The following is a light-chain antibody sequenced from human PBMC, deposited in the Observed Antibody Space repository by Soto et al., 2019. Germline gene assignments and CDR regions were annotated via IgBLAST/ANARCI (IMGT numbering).Light chain of an antibody. J-gene: IGLJ2*01. CDR3: QVWDSSSDHVV. Sequence: SYELTQPPSVSVAPGQTARITCGGHNIGSKSVHWYQQKPGQAPVLVVYDDSVRPSGIPERFSGSNSGNTATLTISRVEAGDEADYYCQVWDSSSDHVVFGGGTKLTVL. V-gene: IGLV3-21*02. CDR1: NIGSKS. CDR2: DDS.